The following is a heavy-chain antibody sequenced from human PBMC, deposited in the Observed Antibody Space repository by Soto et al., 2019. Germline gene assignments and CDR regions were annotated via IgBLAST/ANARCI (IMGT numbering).Heavy chain of an antibody. CDR2: FDPEDGET. J-gene: IGHJ4*02. V-gene: IGHV1-24*01. D-gene: IGHD1-1*01. Sequence: GASVKVSCKVSGYTLTELSMHWVRQAPGKGLEWMGGFDPEDGETIYAQKFQGRVTMTEDTSTDTAYMELSSLRSEDTAVYYCATGTSFERHRNNRVDYWGQGTLVTVSS. CDR3: ATGTSFERHRNNRVDY. CDR1: GYTLTELS.